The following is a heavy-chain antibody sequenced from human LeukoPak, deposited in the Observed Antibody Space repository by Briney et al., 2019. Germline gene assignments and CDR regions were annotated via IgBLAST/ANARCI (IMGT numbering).Heavy chain of an antibody. D-gene: IGHD3-3*01. V-gene: IGHV4-59*01. CDR2: IYYSGST. J-gene: IGHJ6*03. CDR3: ARDFWSGYYADYYYMDV. Sequence: KPSETLSLTCTVSGGSISNYYWSWIRQPPGKGLEWIGYIYYSGSTNYNPSLKSRVTISVDTSKNQFSLMLSSVTAADTAVYYCARDFWSGYYADYYYMDVWGKGTTVAVSS. CDR1: GGSISNYY.